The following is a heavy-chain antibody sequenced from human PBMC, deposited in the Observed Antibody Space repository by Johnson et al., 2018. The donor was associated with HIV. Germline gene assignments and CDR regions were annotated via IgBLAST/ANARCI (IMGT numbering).Heavy chain of an antibody. J-gene: IGHJ3*02. CDR1: GFTFSSYG. Sequence: QVQLVESGGGVVQPGGSLRLSCAASGFTFSSYGMHWVRQAPGKGLEWVAFIRYDGSHKDYVDSVKGRFTISRDNSKNTLSLQMNILRAEDTAVYYCAKDRYSLTRDTFDIWGQGTMVTVSS. CDR3: AKDRYSLTRDTFDI. CDR2: IRYDGSHK. D-gene: IGHD2-21*01. V-gene: IGHV3-30*02.